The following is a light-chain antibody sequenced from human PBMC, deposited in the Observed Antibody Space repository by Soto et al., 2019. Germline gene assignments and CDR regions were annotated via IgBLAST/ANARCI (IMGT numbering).Light chain of an antibody. CDR1: SSNIGAGYD. J-gene: IGLJ3*02. CDR3: QSYDSSLSGSV. CDR2: GNS. V-gene: IGLV1-40*01. Sequence: QSVLTQPPSVSGAPGQRVTNSCTGSSSNIGAGYDVLWYQQLPGTAPKLLIYGNSNRPSGVPDRFSGSKSGTSASLAITGLQAEDEADYYCQSYDSSLSGSVFGGGTKLTVL.